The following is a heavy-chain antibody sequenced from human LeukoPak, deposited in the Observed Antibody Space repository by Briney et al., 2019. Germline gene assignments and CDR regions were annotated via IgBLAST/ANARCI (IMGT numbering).Heavy chain of an antibody. CDR1: GGSFSGYY. CDR3: ARKNARGVIITSFDY. J-gene: IGHJ4*02. V-gene: IGHV4-34*01. Sequence: SETLSLTCAVYGGSFSGYYWSWIRQPPGKGLEWIGEINHSGSTNYNPSLKSRVTISVDTSKNQFSLKLSSVTAADTAVYYCARKNARGVIITSFDYWGQGTLVTVSS. CDR2: INHSGST. D-gene: IGHD3-10*02.